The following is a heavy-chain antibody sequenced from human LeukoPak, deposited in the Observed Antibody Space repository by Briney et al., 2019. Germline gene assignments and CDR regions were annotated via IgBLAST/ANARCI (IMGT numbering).Heavy chain of an antibody. V-gene: IGHV1-46*01. CDR1: GYTFTTYY. CDR2: INPSGGTT. Sequence: ASVKVSCKASGYTFTTYYMHWVRQAPGQGREWLGIINPSGGTTNYAQKFQGRVTMTRDTSTTTVYMELSSLRSEDTAVYYCARGRPGSGWSFDYWGQGTLVTVSS. D-gene: IGHD6-19*01. CDR3: ARGRPGSGWSFDY. J-gene: IGHJ4*02.